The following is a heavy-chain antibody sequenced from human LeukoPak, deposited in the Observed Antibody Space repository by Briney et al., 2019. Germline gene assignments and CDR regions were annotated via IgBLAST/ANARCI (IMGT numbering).Heavy chain of an antibody. CDR2: ISGDVRST. V-gene: IGHV3-23*01. Sequence: GGSLRLSCAASGFTFSSYAMSWVRQAPGKGLEWVSAISGDVRSTFYADSVKGRFTIPRDNSKNTLSLQMNSLRADDTAIYYCVKRVDYSEKYYFDSWGRGTLVTVSS. D-gene: IGHD4-11*01. CDR1: GFTFSSYA. J-gene: IGHJ4*02. CDR3: VKRVDYSEKYYFDS.